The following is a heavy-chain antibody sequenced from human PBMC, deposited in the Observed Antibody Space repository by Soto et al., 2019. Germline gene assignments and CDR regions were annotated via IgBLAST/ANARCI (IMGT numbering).Heavy chain of an antibody. V-gene: IGHV4-59*08. D-gene: IGHD2-21*02. J-gene: IGHJ4*02. CDR1: GGSISTYY. Sequence: ETLSLTCIVSGGSISTYYWNWIRQPPGKGLEWIGYIYYSGSTNHNPSLKSRVTMSVDTSMNQFSLSLSSVTAADTAIYYCARLQRGDATSVHWGQGILVTVSS. CDR3: ARLQRGDATSVH. CDR2: IYYSGST.